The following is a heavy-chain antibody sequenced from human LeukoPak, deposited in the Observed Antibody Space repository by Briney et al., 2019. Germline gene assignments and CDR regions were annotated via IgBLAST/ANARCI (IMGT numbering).Heavy chain of an antibody. CDR1: GFTFSSHG. V-gene: IGHV3-23*01. Sequence: GGTLRLSCAASGFTFSSHGMSWVRQAPGKGLEWVSTISGSGDYTYYADSVKGRFTISRDNSKNTLYLQMNSLRAEDTAIYYCAKVTYGSGTYGAFDSWGQGTLVTVSS. CDR2: ISGSGDYT. CDR3: AKVTYGSGTYGAFDS. J-gene: IGHJ4*02. D-gene: IGHD3-10*01.